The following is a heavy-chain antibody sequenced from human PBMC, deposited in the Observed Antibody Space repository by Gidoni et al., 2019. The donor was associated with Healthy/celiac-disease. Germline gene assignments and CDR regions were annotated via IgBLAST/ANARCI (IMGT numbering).Heavy chain of an antibody. J-gene: IGHJ4*02. CDR1: GGSISSSNW. Sequence: QVPLQESGPGLVKPSGTLSLTCAVSGGSISSSNWWSWDRQAPGKGLEWIGEIDHSGSTNYNRSIKSRVTITVEKSKNQFSLKLSSVTAADTAGYYCAGGGDGDYRYWGQGTLVTVSS. CDR3: AGGGDGDYRY. D-gene: IGHD4-17*01. CDR2: IDHSGST. V-gene: IGHV4-4*02.